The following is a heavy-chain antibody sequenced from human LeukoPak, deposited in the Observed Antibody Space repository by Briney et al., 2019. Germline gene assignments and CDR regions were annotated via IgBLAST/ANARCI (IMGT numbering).Heavy chain of an antibody. V-gene: IGHV3-21*01. D-gene: IGHD6-19*01. CDR1: GFTFSSYS. Sequence: GGSLRLSCAASGFTFSSYSMNWVRQAPGKGLEWVSSISSSSYIYYADSVKGRFTISRDNAKNSLYLQMNSLRAEDTAVYYCSVAGTSDGMDVWGQGTTVTVSS. J-gene: IGHJ6*02. CDR3: SVAGTSDGMDV. CDR2: ISSSSYI.